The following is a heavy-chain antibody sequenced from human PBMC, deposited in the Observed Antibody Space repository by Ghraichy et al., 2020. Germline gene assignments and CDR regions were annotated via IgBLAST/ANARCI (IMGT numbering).Heavy chain of an antibody. J-gene: IGHJ4*02. CDR1: GFTFSSYW. CDR3: ARVFGNANTLEY. V-gene: IGHV3-7*01. Sequence: LSLTCAASGFTFSSYWMSWARQAPGKGLDWVSNIKQDGSEKHYVDSVKGRFTISRDNAKNSLYLQMNSLRAEDTAVYYCARVFGNANTLEYWGQGTLVIVSS. CDR2: IKQDGSEK. D-gene: IGHD3-3*01.